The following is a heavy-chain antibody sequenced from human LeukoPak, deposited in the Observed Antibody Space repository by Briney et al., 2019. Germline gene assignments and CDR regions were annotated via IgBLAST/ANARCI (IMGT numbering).Heavy chain of an antibody. V-gene: IGHV3-30*03. Sequence: GGSLRLSCAASGFTFSSYDMHWVRQTPGKGLEWVAVTSYDGSNKDYADSVKGRFTISRDNSKNTLYLQMNSLRAEDTAVYYCAMTYWYDSSGLHWYFDLWGRGTLVTVSS. J-gene: IGHJ2*01. CDR2: TSYDGSNK. CDR3: AMTYWYDSSGLHWYFDL. D-gene: IGHD3-22*01. CDR1: GFTFSSYD.